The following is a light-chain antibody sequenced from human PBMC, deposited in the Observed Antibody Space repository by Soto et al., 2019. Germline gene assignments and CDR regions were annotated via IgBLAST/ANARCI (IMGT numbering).Light chain of an antibody. V-gene: IGKV1-17*01. CDR2: DAS. CDR1: QDIRND. Sequence: DIQLTQSPSSLSASVGDRVTITCRASQDIRNDVGWYQQKPGKAPKRLIFDASSLESGVPSRFSGSGSGTEFTFTISSLQPEDVATYYCLQHFRFPWTFGQGTKVEI. J-gene: IGKJ1*01. CDR3: LQHFRFPWT.